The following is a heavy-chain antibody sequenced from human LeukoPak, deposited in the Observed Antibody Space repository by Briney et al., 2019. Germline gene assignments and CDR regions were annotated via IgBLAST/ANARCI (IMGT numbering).Heavy chain of an antibody. CDR2: IKQDGSEK. J-gene: IGHJ6*02. CDR3: ARDNWNDVGYYYGMDV. CDR1: GFTFSSYW. V-gene: IGHV3-7*01. Sequence: PGGSLRLSCAASGFTFSSYWMSWVRQAPGKGLEWVANIKQDGSEKYYVDSVKGRFTISRDNAKNSLYLQMNSLRAEDTAVYYCARDNWNDVGYYYGMDVWGQGTTVTVSS. D-gene: IGHD1-1*01.